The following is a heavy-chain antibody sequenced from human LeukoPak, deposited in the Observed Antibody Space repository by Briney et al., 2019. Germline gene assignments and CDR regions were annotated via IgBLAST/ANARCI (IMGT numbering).Heavy chain of an antibody. V-gene: IGHV3-15*01. J-gene: IGHJ4*02. CDR2: IKSKTDGGTT. CDR3: TTGVITGTGFDY. Sequence: GGSLRLSCAASGFTFSRYSMNWVRQAPGKGLEWVGRIKSKTDGGTTDYAAPVKGRFTISRDDSKNTLYLQMNSLKTEDTAVYYCTTGVITGTGFDYWGQGTLVTVSS. CDR1: GFTFSRYS. D-gene: IGHD1-7*01.